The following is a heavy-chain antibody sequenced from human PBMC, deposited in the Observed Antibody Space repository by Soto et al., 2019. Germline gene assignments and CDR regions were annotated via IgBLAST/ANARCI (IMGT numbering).Heavy chain of an antibody. CDR2: ISAYNGNT. CDR1: GYTFTSYG. Sequence: QVQLVQPGAEVKKPGASVKVSCKASGYTFTSYGISWVRQAPGQGLEWMGWISAYNGNTNYAQRLQGRVTITSYTSTSTAYMELRSLRSDDTAVYYFAREPTEVRYYYYMDVWGKGTTVTVSS. CDR3: AREPTEVRYYYYMDV. V-gene: IGHV1-18*01. D-gene: IGHD3-10*01. J-gene: IGHJ6*03.